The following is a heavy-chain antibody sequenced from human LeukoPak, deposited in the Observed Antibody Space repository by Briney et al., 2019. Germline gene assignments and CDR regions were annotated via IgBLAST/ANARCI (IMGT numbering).Heavy chain of an antibody. CDR1: GGSISSYY. D-gene: IGHD3-22*01. V-gene: IGHV4-4*07. Sequence: SETLSLTCTVSGGSISSYYWSWIRQPAGRGLKWIGRIYTSGSTNYNPSLKSRVTMSVDTSKNQSSLKLSSVTAADTAVYYCAREGYYYDSSGYYHGDNWFDPWGQGTLVTVSS. J-gene: IGHJ5*02. CDR2: IYTSGST. CDR3: AREGYYYDSSGYYHGDNWFDP.